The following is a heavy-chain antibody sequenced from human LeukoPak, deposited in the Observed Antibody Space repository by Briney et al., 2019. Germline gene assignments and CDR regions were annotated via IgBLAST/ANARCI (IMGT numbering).Heavy chain of an antibody. CDR3: ARTRVTRITMVRGVMQDFDY. CDR2: IYPGDSDT. D-gene: IGHD3-10*01. V-gene: IGHV5-51*01. J-gene: IGHJ4*02. Sequence: GESLKISCKGSGYSFTSYWIGWVRQMPGKGLEWMGIIYPGDSDTRYSPSFQGQVTISADKSISTAYLQWSSLKASDTAMYYCARTRVTRITMVRGVMQDFDYWGQGTLVTVSS. CDR1: GYSFTSYW.